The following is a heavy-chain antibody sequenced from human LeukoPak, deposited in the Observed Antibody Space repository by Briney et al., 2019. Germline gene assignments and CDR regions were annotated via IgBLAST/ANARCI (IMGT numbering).Heavy chain of an antibody. J-gene: IGHJ4*02. CDR3: ARVSKINIVVVPAAHLDY. CDR2: INPNSGGT. Sequence: GASVKVSCKASGYTFTGYYMHWVRQAPGQGLEWMGWINPNSGGTNYAQKFQGRVTMTRDTSISTAYMELSRLRSDDTAVYYCARVSKINIVVVPAAHLDYWGQGTLVTVSS. D-gene: IGHD2-2*01. V-gene: IGHV1-2*02. CDR1: GYTFTGYY.